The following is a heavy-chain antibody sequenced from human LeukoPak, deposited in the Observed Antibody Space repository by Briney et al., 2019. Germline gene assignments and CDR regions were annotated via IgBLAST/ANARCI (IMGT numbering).Heavy chain of an antibody. CDR1: GFTFSSYS. CDR3: ARMGGEQQLAFDY. D-gene: IGHD6-13*01. V-gene: IGHV3-21*01. Sequence: GGSLRLSCAASGFTFSSYSMNWVRQAPGKGLEWVSTVSGSGGETFYADSVKGRFTISRDNAKNSLYLQMNSLRAEDTAVYYCARMGGEQQLAFDYWGQGTLVTVSS. J-gene: IGHJ4*02. CDR2: VSGSGGET.